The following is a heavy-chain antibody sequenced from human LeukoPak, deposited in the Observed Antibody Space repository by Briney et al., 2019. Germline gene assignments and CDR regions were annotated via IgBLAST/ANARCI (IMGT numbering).Heavy chain of an antibody. CDR1: GGSISSYY. CDR2: IYYSGST. CDR3: ARATTMIGVIDY. Sequence: KPSETLSLTCTVSGGSISSYYWSWIRQPPGKGLEWIGYIYYSGSTNYNPSLKSRVTISVDTPKNQFSLKLSSVTAADTAVYYCARATTMIGVIDYWGQGTLVTVSS. J-gene: IGHJ4*02. V-gene: IGHV4-59*01. D-gene: IGHD3-22*01.